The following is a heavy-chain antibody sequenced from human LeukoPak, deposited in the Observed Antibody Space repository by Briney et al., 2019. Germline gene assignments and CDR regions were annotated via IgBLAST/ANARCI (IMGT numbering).Heavy chain of an antibody. D-gene: IGHD6-19*01. CDR1: GFTVNSNY. J-gene: IGHJ4*02. CDR3: ARGSSGWYAY. CDR2: INSDGSST. Sequence: GGSLRLSCAASGFTVNSNYMTWVRQAPGKGLVWVSRINSDGSSTSYADSVKGRFTISRDNAKNTLYLQMNSLRAEDTAVYYCARGSSGWYAYWGQGTLVTVSS. V-gene: IGHV3-74*01.